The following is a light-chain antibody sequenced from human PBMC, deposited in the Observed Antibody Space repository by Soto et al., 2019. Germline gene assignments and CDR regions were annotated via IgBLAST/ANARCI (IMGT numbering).Light chain of an antibody. CDR3: QHYDTYSGT. CDR1: QNINTW. CDR2: RAS. V-gene: IGKV1-5*03. Sequence: DIQMTQSPSTLSASVGDRVTITCRASQNINTWLAWYQQKPGKAPKLLIYRASSLESGVPSRFSGSGSGTEFTLTIGSLQPEDFSTYYCQHYDTYSGTFGPGTKVDVK. J-gene: IGKJ3*01.